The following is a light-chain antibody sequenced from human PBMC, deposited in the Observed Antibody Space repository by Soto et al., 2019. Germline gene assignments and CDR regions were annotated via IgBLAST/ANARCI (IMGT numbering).Light chain of an antibody. Sequence: IVMTQSPDSLAVSLGERATINCKSSQSVLYSSNNKNYLAWYQQKPGQPPKLLIYWASTRESGVPDRFSGSGSGTDFTLTIGSLQAEDVAVYYCQQYYSTPLTFGGGNKVEIK. V-gene: IGKV4-1*01. CDR2: WAS. J-gene: IGKJ4*01. CDR3: QQYYSTPLT. CDR1: QSVLYSSNNKNY.